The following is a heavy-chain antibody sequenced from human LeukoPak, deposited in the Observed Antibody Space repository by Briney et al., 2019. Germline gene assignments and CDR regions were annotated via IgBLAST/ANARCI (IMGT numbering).Heavy chain of an antibody. Sequence: SETLSLTCTVSGGSISGYYWSWIRQPPGKGLEWIGEINHSGSTNYNPSLESRVTISVDTSKNQFSLKLSSVTAADTAVYYCARGLSGWRFLDPWGQGTLVTVSS. V-gene: IGHV4-34*01. CDR1: GGSISGYY. J-gene: IGHJ5*02. CDR2: INHSGST. D-gene: IGHD6-19*01. CDR3: ARGLSGWRFLDP.